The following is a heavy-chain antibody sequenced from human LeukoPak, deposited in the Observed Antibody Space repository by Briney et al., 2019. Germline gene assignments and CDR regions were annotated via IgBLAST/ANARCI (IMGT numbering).Heavy chain of an antibody. CDR2: INAGNGNT. CDR3: ARDGAPFNYYDSSGYYNY. Sequence: ASVKVSCKASGYTFTSYAMHWVRQAPGQRLEWMGWINAGNGNTKYSQEFQGRVTITRDTSASTAYMELSSLRSEDMAVYYCARDGAPFNYYDSSGYYNYWGQGTLVTISS. J-gene: IGHJ4*02. V-gene: IGHV1-3*03. CDR1: GYTFTSYA. D-gene: IGHD3-22*01.